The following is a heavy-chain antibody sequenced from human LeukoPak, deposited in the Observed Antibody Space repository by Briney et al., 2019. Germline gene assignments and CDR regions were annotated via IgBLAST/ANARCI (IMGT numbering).Heavy chain of an antibody. D-gene: IGHD3-10*01. J-gene: IGHJ4*02. Sequence: PGGSLRLSCAASGFTFSSHAMGWVRQAPGKGLEWVSAVSGSGSSTYYADSVKGRFTISRDNSKNTLYLQMNSLRVEDTAVYYCAKDPLVRGVTYDYWGQGTLVTVSS. V-gene: IGHV3-23*01. CDR1: GFTFSSHA. CDR3: AKDPLVRGVTYDY. CDR2: VSGSGSST.